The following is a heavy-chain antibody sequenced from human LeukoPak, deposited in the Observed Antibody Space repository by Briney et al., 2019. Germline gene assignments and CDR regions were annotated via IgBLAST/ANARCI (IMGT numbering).Heavy chain of an antibody. CDR3: ARDRYSSSWYGTDAFDI. Sequence: SETLSLTCTVSGGSISSGDYYWSWIRQPPGKGLEWIGYIYYSGSTNYNPSLKSRVTISVDTSKNQFSLKLSSVTAADTAVYYCARDRYSSSWYGTDAFDIWGQGTMVTVSS. CDR1: GGSISSGDYY. CDR2: IYYSGST. V-gene: IGHV4-61*08. J-gene: IGHJ3*02. D-gene: IGHD6-13*01.